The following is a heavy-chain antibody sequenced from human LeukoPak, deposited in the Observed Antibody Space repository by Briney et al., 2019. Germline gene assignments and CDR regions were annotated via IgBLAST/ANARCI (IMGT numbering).Heavy chain of an antibody. Sequence: GGSLRLSCAASGFTFSSSAMSWVRQAPGKGLEWVSAISNNGGYTYYADSVQGRFTISRDNSKSTLCLQMNSLRAEDTAVYYYAKQLGYCSDGSCYFPYWGQGTLVTVSS. CDR2: ISNNGGYT. V-gene: IGHV3-23*01. D-gene: IGHD2-15*01. CDR3: AKQLGYCSDGSCYFPY. CDR1: GFTFSSSA. J-gene: IGHJ4*02.